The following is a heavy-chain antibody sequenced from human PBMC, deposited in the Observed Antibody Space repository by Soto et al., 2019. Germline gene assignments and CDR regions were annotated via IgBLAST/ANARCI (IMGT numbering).Heavy chain of an antibody. CDR2: INAGNGNT. V-gene: IGHV1-3*01. CDR3: ARSSLGYCSGGSCFLHYNWFDP. D-gene: IGHD2-15*01. CDR1: GYTFTSYA. J-gene: IGHJ5*02. Sequence: QVQLVQSGAEVQKPGASVKVSCKASGYTFTSYAMHWVRQAPGQRLEWMGWINAGNGNTKYSQKFQGRVTITRDTSASTAYMELSSLRSEDTAVYYCARSSLGYCSGGSCFLHYNWFDPWGQGTLVTVSS.